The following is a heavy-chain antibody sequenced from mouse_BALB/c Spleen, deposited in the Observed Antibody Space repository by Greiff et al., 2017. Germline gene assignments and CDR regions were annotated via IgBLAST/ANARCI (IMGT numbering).Heavy chain of an antibody. V-gene: IGHV5-6-5*01. Sequence: EVKLMESGGGLVKPGGSLKLSCAASGFTFSSYAMSWVRQTPEKRLEWVASISSGGSTYYPDSVKGRFTISRDNARNILYLQMSSLRSEDTAMYYCARGPMDYGNPGFAYWGQGTLVTVSA. CDR2: ISSGGST. CDR1: GFTFSSYA. J-gene: IGHJ3*01. D-gene: IGHD2-1*01. CDR3: ARGPMDYGNPGFAY.